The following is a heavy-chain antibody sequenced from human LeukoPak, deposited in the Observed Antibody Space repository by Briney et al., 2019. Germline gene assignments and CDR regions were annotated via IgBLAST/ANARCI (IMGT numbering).Heavy chain of an antibody. CDR3: ARYSGSRWYGDLYYYYYMDV. CDR2: ISHGGCA. Sequence: SETLSLTCTVSGGSISSYYWSWIRQPPAKGLEWIGYISHGGCAHYNPSLKSRVTMSIDTSKNHFSLRLTSVTAADTAMYYCARYSGSRWYGDLYYYYYMDVWGKGTTVTVSS. V-gene: IGHV4-59*01. J-gene: IGHJ6*03. CDR1: GGSISSYY. D-gene: IGHD6-13*01.